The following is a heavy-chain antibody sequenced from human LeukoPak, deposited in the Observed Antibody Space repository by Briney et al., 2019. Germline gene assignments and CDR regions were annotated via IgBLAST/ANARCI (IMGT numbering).Heavy chain of an antibody. J-gene: IGHJ4*02. V-gene: IGHV1-69*01. CDR2: IIPIFGTA. Sequence: SVKVSCKASGGTFSSYAISWVRQAPGQGLEWMGGIIPIFGTANYAQKFQGRVTITADESTSTAYMELSSLRSEATAVYYCATGYCSGGSCLDYWGQGTLVTVSS. CDR3: ATGYCSGGSCLDY. D-gene: IGHD2-15*01. CDR1: GGTFSSYA.